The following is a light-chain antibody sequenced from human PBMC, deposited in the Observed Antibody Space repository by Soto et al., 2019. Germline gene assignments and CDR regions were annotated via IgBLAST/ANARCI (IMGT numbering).Light chain of an antibody. CDR3: CSYASSSTFDVV. V-gene: IGLV2-23*02. J-gene: IGLJ7*01. Sequence: QSALAQPASVSGSPGQSITISCTGTSSNVGSYHLVSWYQHHPGKVPKLMIYEVSKRPSGVSNRFSGSKSGNTASLTISGLQAEDEADYYCCSYASSSTFDVVFGGGTQLTVL. CDR1: SSNVGSYHL. CDR2: EVS.